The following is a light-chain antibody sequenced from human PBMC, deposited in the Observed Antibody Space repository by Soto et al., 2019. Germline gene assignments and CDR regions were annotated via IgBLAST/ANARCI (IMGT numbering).Light chain of an antibody. CDR3: SSYTSSSTLV. J-gene: IGLJ1*01. CDR1: SSDVGGYNY. V-gene: IGLV2-14*01. Sequence: LTQPASVSGSPGQSITISCTGTSSDVGGYNYVSWYQQHPGKAPQLMIYEVSNRPSGVSNRFSGSKSGNTASLTISGLQAEDEADYYCSSYTSSSTLVFGTGTKGTVL. CDR2: EVS.